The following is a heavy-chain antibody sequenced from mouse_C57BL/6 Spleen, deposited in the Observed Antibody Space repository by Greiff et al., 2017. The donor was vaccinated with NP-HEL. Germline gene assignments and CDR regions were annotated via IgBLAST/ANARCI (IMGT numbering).Heavy chain of an antibody. CDR1: GFTFSSYA. V-gene: IGHV5-4*03. Sequence: EVKLVESGGGLVKPGGSLKLSCAASGFTFSSYAMSWVRQTPEKRLEWVATISDGGSYTYYPDNVKGRFTISRDNAKNNLYLQMSHLKSEDTAMYYCARRNSYYYGSSYGFAYWGQGTLVTVSA. CDR3: ARRNSYYYGSSYGFAY. D-gene: IGHD1-1*01. CDR2: ISDGGSYT. J-gene: IGHJ3*01.